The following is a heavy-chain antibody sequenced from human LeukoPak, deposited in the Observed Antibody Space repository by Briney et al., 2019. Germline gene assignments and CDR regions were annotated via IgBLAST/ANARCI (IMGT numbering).Heavy chain of an antibody. CDR1: GFTFHDHP. J-gene: IGHJ4*02. CDR2: TSWNSGSI. D-gene: IGHD6-13*01. Sequence: GGSLRLSCAASGFTFHDHPMHWVRQAPGKGLEWVSGTSWNSGSIGYADSVKGRFTISRDNAKNSLYLQMNSLRAEDTALYYCAKDYTAAGSSPAFDYWGQGTLVTVSS. V-gene: IGHV3-9*01. CDR3: AKDYTAAGSSPAFDY.